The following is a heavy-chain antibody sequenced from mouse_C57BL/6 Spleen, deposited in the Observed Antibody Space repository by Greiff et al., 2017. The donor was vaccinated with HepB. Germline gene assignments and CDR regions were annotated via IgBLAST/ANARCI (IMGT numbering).Heavy chain of an antibody. Sequence: EVKVVESGGGLVKPGGSLKLSCAASGFTFSSYTMSWVRQTPEKRLEWVATISGGGGNTYYPDSVKGRFTISRDNAKNTLYLQMSSLRSEDTALYYCARQSGRGFAYWGQGTLVTVSA. CDR1: GFTFSSYT. CDR3: ARQSGRGFAY. J-gene: IGHJ3*01. CDR2: ISGGGGNT. V-gene: IGHV5-9*01. D-gene: IGHD1-1*01.